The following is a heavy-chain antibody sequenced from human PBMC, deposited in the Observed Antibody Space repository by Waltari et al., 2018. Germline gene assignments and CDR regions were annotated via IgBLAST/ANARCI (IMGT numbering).Heavy chain of an antibody. V-gene: IGHV3-23*01. CDR2: ISGSGGST. Sequence: EVQLLESGGGLVQPGGSLRLSCAASGFTFSSYAMSWVRQAQGKGLEWVSAISGSGGSTYYADSVKGRFTISRDNSKNTLYLQMNSLRAEDTAVYYCAKAQTYYDILTGYYPGPFDYWGQGTLVTVSS. J-gene: IGHJ4*02. CDR3: AKAQTYYDILTGYYPGPFDY. CDR1: GFTFSSYA. D-gene: IGHD3-9*01.